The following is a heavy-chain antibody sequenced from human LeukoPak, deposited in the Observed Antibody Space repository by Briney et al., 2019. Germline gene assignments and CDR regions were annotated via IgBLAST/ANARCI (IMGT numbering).Heavy chain of an antibody. J-gene: IGHJ3*02. Sequence: GGSLRLSCAASGFTVSSNYMSWVRQAPGKGLEGVSVIYSGGSTYYADSVKGRFTISRDNSKNTLYLQMNSLRAEDTAVYYCARGPLWFGESRAFDIWGQGTMVTVSS. D-gene: IGHD3-10*01. V-gene: IGHV3-53*01. CDR3: ARGPLWFGESRAFDI. CDR1: GFTVSSNY. CDR2: IYSGGST.